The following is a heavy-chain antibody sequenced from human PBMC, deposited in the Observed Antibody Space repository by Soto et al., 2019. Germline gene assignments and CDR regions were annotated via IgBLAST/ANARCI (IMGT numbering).Heavy chain of an antibody. D-gene: IGHD6-13*01. CDR1: GGTFSRYA. J-gene: IGHJ5*01. CDR2: VLPMFGTK. V-gene: IGHV1-69*01. CDR3: ARASIHGSSWYFWFDP. Sequence: QVQLVQSGAEVRKPGSSVKVSCKASGGTFSRYAINWVRQAPGQGLAWMGGVLPMFGTKNYAQKFKGRVTITADESTSTVYMELNTLRSEDAAVYYCARASIHGSSWYFWFDPWGQGTLVTVSS.